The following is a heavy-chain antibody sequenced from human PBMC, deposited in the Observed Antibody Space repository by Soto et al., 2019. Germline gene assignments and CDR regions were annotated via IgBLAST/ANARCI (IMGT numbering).Heavy chain of an antibody. Sequence: ASVKGSCKVAGGAFTNYSLNWVRHAPGQGLEWLGGIIPLHNTSNYSLKLLGRGSVTADISSNTVYMHLSGLTSDDTATYYCAIWSNWNPLYSRAMDFPGPATTVTGSS. CDR2: IIPLHNTS. D-gene: IGHD1-20*01. V-gene: IGHV1-69*08. CDR1: GGAFTNYS. J-gene: IGHJ6*02. CDR3: AIWSNWNPLYSRAMDF.